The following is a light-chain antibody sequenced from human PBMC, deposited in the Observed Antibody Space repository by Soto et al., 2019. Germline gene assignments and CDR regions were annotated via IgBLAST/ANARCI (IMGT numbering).Light chain of an antibody. Sequence: QSALTQPASVSGSPGQSITISCTGTSSDVGGYNYVSWYQQHPGKAPKLIIYELINRPSGVSNRFSGSKSGNTASLTISGLQAEVEADYYCNSYTSKSTGVFGTGTKVTV. CDR3: NSYTSKSTGV. J-gene: IGLJ1*01. CDR2: ELI. CDR1: SSDVGGYNY. V-gene: IGLV2-14*01.